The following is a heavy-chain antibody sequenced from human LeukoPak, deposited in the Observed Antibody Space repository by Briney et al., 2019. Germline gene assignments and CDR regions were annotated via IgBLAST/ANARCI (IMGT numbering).Heavy chain of an antibody. CDR1: GFTFSSYG. D-gene: IGHD6-13*01. CDR3: AKRSGYSSSWYGMDV. V-gene: IGHV3-30*18. J-gene: IGHJ6*02. CDR2: ISYDGTKK. Sequence: GRSLSLSCAASGFTFSSYGMHWVRQAPGKGLEWVAVISYDGTKKYDADSVKGRFTISRDNSKNTLYLQMNSLRAEDTAVYYCAKRSGYSSSWYGMDVWGQGTTVTVSS.